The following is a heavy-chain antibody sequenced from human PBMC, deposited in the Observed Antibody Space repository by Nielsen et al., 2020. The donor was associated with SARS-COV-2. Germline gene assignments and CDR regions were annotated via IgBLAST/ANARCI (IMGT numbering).Heavy chain of an antibody. CDR3: ADDSSSWGQFDY. CDR1: GFTFDDYA. J-gene: IGHJ4*02. CDR2: ISWNSGSI. V-gene: IGHV3-9*01. D-gene: IGHD6-13*01. Sequence: GGSLRLSCAASGFTFDDYAMHWVRQAPGKGLEWVSGISWNSGSIGYADSVKGRFTISRDNAKNSLYLQMNSLRAEDTAVYYCADDSSSWGQFDYWGQGTLVTVSS.